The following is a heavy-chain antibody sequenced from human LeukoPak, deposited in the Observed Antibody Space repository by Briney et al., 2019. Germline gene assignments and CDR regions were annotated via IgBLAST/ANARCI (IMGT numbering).Heavy chain of an antibody. Sequence: ASVKVSCKASGYTFTSYGISWVRQAPGQGLEWMGWISAYNGNTNYAQKLQGRVTMTTDTSTSTAYMELRSLRSDDTAIYYCARQYSYYYYFDYWGQGTLVTVSS. D-gene: IGHD3-22*01. V-gene: IGHV1-18*01. CDR3: ARQYSYYYYFDY. CDR2: ISAYNGNT. J-gene: IGHJ4*02. CDR1: GYTFTSYG.